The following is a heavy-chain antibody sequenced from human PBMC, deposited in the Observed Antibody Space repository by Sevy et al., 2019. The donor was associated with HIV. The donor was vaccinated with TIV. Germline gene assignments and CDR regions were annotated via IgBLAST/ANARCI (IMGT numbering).Heavy chain of an antibody. V-gene: IGHV3-23*01. D-gene: IGHD6-13*01. CDR3: VGIVTAGRDY. Sequence: GGSLRLSCAASGFIFRSHVMSWVRQAPGKGLEWVATISGRGGSTYYADSVKGRFTISSDNSNNALLVEMNSLRADDTAVYYGVGIVTAGRDYWGQGTLVTVSS. CDR1: GFIFRSHV. J-gene: IGHJ4*02. CDR2: ISGRGGST.